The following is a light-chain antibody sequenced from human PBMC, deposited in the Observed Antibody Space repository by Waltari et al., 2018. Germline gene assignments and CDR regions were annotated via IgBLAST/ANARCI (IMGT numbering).Light chain of an antibody. CDR2: EVS. Sequence: QSALTQPASVSGSPGQTTTVSCTGTSSAVGSYNYVSRYQQHPGKAPKLIIYEVSHRPSGVSNRFSGSKSGNTASLTISGLQAEDEADYYCSSYTSSSTLVVFGGGTKLTVL. CDR3: SSYTSSSTLVV. J-gene: IGLJ2*01. V-gene: IGLV2-14*01. CDR1: SSAVGSYNY.